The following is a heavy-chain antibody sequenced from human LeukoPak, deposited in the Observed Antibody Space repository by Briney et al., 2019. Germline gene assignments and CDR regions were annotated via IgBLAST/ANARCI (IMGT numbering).Heavy chain of an antibody. J-gene: IGHJ4*02. CDR2: IIPILGIA. Sequence: SVKVSCKASGGTFSSYTISWVPQAPGQGLEWMGRIIPILGIANYAQKFQGRVTITADKSTRTAYMELSSLRSEDTAVYYCASEKVPNLVLGANDYWGQGTLVTVSS. V-gene: IGHV1-69*10. CDR3: ASEKVPNLVLGANDY. D-gene: IGHD1-26*01. CDR1: GGTFSSYT.